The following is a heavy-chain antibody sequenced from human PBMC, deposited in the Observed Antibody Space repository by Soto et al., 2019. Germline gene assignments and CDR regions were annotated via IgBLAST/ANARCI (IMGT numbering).Heavy chain of an antibody. J-gene: IGHJ5*02. CDR1: GFTFDDYG. CDR3: AREPSGRAVAGRDWFDP. D-gene: IGHD6-19*01. V-gene: IGHV3-20*01. Sequence: EVQLVESGGGVVRPGGSLRLSCAASGFTFDDYGMSWVRQAPGKGLEWVSGINWNGGSTGYADSVKGRFTISRDNAKNSLYLKMNSLRAEDTALYHCAREPSGRAVAGRDWFDPWGQGTLVTVSS. CDR2: INWNGGST.